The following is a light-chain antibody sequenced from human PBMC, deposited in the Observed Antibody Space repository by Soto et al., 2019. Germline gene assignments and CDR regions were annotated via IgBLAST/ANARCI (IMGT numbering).Light chain of an antibody. CDR1: RSISDW. CDR3: LQYSSHSWT. J-gene: IGKJ1*01. V-gene: IGKV1-5*01. CDR2: DAS. Sequence: DIQMTQSPSSLSQSVGDRVTITCRASRSISDWLAWYQQKPGKAPELLIFDASNLKSGVSSRFSGSGSGTEFTLSISRLQPDDVATYYCLQYSSHSWTFGQGTKVDSK.